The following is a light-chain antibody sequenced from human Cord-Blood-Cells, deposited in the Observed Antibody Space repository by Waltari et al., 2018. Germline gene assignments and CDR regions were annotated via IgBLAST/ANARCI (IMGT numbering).Light chain of an antibody. CDR3: QQLNSYPYT. CDR2: AAS. CDR1: QGISSY. Sequence: DIQLTQSPSFLSASVGDRFTITCRASQGISSYLAWYQQKPGKAPKRLIYAASTLQSGVPSRFSGSGSGTEFTLTISSLQPEDFATYYCQQLNSYPYTFGQGTKLEIK. J-gene: IGKJ2*01. V-gene: IGKV1-9*01.